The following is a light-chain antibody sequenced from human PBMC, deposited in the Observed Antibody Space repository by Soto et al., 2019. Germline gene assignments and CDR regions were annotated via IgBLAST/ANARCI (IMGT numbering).Light chain of an antibody. V-gene: IGKV3-15*01. CDR2: DTA. Sequence: ETVMTQSPGTLSVSLGERATLSCRASQSVSIHLAWYQQKPGQAPRLLIYDTATRATGIPARFSGSGSGTEVTLTISSLQSEDFVVYYCQQYSNRPPVTFGQGTQLEIK. J-gene: IGKJ5*01. CDR3: QQYSNRPPVT. CDR1: QSVSIH.